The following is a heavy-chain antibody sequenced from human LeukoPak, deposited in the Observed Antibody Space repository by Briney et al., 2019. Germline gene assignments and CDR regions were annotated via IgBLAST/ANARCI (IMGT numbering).Heavy chain of an antibody. D-gene: IGHD6-13*01. J-gene: IGHJ4*02. CDR2: IYYSGTT. Sequence: PSETLSLTCTVSGGSISSYYWSWIRQPPGPGLGWSGYIYYSGTTNYNPSLKSRVTISVDASKNQFSLKLSSVTAADTAVYYCARGVYIAAAQYGYWGQGTLVTVSS. CDR1: GGSISSYY. CDR3: ARGVYIAAAQYGY. V-gene: IGHV4-59*01.